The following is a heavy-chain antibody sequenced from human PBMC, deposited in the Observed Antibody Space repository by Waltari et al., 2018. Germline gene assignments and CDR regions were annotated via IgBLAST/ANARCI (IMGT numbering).Heavy chain of an antibody. V-gene: IGHV1-2*04. CDR3: ARARAWGPKAFDV. J-gene: IGHJ3*01. CDR2: VNPNSGGT. D-gene: IGHD7-27*01. Sequence: QVQLVQSEAEVRKPGASVKVSCQASGYNFIDYYVHWVRTAPGQGLEWMGWVNPNSGGTMYLRKFEGWVTFSTDTSVNTAYMEVTRLKSDDTATYFCARARAWGPKAFDVWGQGTRLTVSS. CDR1: GYNFIDYY.